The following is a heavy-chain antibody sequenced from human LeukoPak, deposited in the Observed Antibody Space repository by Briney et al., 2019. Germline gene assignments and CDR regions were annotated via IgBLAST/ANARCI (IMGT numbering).Heavy chain of an antibody. Sequence: GASVKVSCKASGYTFTSYAVHWVRQAPGQRLEWMGWINAGNGNTKYSQEFQGRVTITRDTSASTAYMELSSLRSEDMAVYYCARDQEPNYYDSSGYYPADAFDIWGQGTMVTVSS. V-gene: IGHV1-3*03. CDR3: ARDQEPNYYDSSGYYPADAFDI. CDR2: INAGNGNT. CDR1: GYTFTSYA. J-gene: IGHJ3*02. D-gene: IGHD3-22*01.